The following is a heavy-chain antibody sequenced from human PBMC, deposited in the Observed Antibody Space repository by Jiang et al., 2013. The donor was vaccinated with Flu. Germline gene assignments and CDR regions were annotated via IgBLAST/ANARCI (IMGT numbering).Heavy chain of an antibody. CDR2: SILVTLIP. V-gene: IGHV5-51*01. D-gene: IGHD1-20*01. CDR1: YW. Sequence: YWIGWVRQMPGKAWSGWGSSILVTLIPDTARPSKAKVTISADKSISTAYLQWSSLKASDTAMYYCARHGEYNWDGMDVWGQGTTVTVSS. J-gene: IGHJ6*02. CDR3: ARHGEYNWDGMDV.